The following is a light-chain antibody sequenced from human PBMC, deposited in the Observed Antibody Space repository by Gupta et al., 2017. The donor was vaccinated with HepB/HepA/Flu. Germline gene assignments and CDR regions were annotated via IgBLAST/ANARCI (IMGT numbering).Light chain of an antibody. J-gene: IGLJ2*01. Sequence: QSVLTPPPSVSGAPGQRVTISCTGRSSNIGAGYDVHWYQQLPGTAPKLLIYGNSNRPSGVPDRFSGSKSGTSASLAITGLQAEDEADYYCQSYDSSLREVFGGGTKLTVL. CDR3: QSYDSSLREV. CDR2: GNS. CDR1: SSNIGAGYD. V-gene: IGLV1-40*01.